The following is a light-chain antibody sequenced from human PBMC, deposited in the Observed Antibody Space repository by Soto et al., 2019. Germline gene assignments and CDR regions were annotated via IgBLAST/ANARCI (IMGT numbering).Light chain of an antibody. V-gene: IGLV2-14*01. J-gene: IGLJ1*01. Sequence: QSVLTQPASVSGSPGQSITISCAGTSSDVGAFDSVAWYQHNPGKAPKLLIYNVRGRPSGVSSRFSGSKSGNTASLSISGLQPEDEADYYCCSYTTSSTLVFGTGTKLTVL. CDR2: NVR. CDR3: CSYTTSSTLV. CDR1: SSDVGAFDS.